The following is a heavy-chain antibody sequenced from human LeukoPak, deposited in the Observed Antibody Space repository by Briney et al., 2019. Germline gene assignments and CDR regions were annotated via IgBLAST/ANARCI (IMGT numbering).Heavy chain of an antibody. J-gene: IGHJ4*02. CDR2: IYHSGST. V-gene: IGHV4-38-2*02. CDR1: GYSISSGYY. CDR3: ARLNTSPSFDY. D-gene: IGHD2-2*01. Sequence: SETLSLTCTVSGYSISSGYYWGWIRQPPGKGLEWIGSIYHSGSTYYNPSLKSRVTISVDTSKNQFSLKLSSVTAADTAVYYCARLNTSPSFDYWGQGTLVTVSS.